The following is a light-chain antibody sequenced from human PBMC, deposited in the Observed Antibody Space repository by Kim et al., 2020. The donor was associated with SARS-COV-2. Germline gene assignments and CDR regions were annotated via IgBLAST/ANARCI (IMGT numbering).Light chain of an antibody. CDR2: WAS. Sequence: SVTINCKSSQSVLYSSNNQNYLAWYQQKPGQPPKLLIYWASTREYGVPDRFSGSGSGTDFTLTISSLQAEDVAVYYCQQYYSTPYTFGQGTKLEI. J-gene: IGKJ2*01. V-gene: IGKV4-1*01. CDR1: QSVLYSSNNQNY. CDR3: QQYYSTPYT.